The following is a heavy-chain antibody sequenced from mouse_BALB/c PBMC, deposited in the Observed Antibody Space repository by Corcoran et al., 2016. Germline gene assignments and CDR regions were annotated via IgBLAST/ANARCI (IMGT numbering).Heavy chain of an antibody. CDR3: AREPYAMDY. CDR2: INTYTGEP. CDR1: GYTFTNYG. J-gene: IGHJ4*01. V-gene: IGHV9-3-1*01. Sequence: QRKGGKKGPELKKPGETVKISCKASGYTFTNYGMNWVKQAPGKGLKWMGWINTYTGEPTYADDFKGRFAFSLETSASTADLQINNLKNEDTATYFCAREPYAMDYWGQGTSVTVSS.